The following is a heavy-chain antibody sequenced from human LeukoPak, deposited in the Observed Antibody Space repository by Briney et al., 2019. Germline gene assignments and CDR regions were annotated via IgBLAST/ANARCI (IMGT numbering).Heavy chain of an antibody. CDR1: GGSISSYY. D-gene: IGHD6-25*01. CDR2: IYYSESP. J-gene: IGHJ4*02. CDR3: ARTKAATVSFDY. Sequence: SETLSLTCTVSGGSISSYYWSWIRQPPRKRLEWIGYIYYSESPNYNPSLTSRVTISVDTSKNQFSLTLSSVTAADTAVYYCARTKAATVSFDYWGQGTLVTVSS. V-gene: IGHV4-59*01.